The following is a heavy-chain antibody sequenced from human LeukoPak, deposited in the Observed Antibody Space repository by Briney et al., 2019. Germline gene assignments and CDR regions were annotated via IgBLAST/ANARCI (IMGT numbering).Heavy chain of an antibody. CDR1: GYTFTNYD. D-gene: IGHD7-27*01. CDR3: VRGPPNWGFDY. CDR2: MGSNSGDT. Sequence: ASVKVSSKASGYTFTNYDINWVRQATGQGLEWMGWMGSNSGDTGYAQKFQDRVTMTRDTFISTAYMELNNVRSEDTAVYYCVRGPPNWGFDYWGQGTLVTVSS. J-gene: IGHJ4*02. V-gene: IGHV1-8*01.